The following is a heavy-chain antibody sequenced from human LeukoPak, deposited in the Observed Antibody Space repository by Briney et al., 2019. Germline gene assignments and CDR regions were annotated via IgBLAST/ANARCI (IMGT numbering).Heavy chain of an antibody. D-gene: IGHD1-26*01. Sequence: PSETLSLTCTVSGGSISSYYWSWIRQPPGKGLEWIGEINHSGSTNYNPSLKSRVTISVDTSKNQFSLKLSSVTAADTAVYYCARGGEVGATHFDYWGQGTLVTVSS. J-gene: IGHJ4*02. V-gene: IGHV4-34*01. CDR2: INHSGST. CDR3: ARGGEVGATHFDY. CDR1: GGSISSYY.